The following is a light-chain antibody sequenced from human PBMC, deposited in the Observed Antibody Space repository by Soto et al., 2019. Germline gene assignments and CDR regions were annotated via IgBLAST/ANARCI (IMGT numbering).Light chain of an antibody. CDR3: LSYDSSLSAYVV. CDR2: GNS. Sequence: QSVLTQPPSVSRAPGQRVTISCTGSSSNIGAGYDVHWYQQLPGTAPKLLIYGNSNRPSGVPDRFSGSKSGTSASLAITGXXXXXXXXXYCLSYDSSLSAYVVFGGGTKLTVL. V-gene: IGLV1-40*01. CDR1: SSNIGAGYD. J-gene: IGLJ2*01.